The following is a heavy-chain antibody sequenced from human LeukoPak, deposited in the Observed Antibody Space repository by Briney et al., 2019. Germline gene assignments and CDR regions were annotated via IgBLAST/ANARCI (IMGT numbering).Heavy chain of an antibody. J-gene: IGHJ4*02. CDR3: TAGTGRSDFDY. CDR1: GFTFNNAW. V-gene: IGHV3-15*01. D-gene: IGHD1-1*01. CDR2: IKTKTEGGTK. Sequence: PGGSLRLSCSASGFTFNNAWMSWVRQAPGKGLEWVGRIKTKTEGGTKDFATPVRGRFPISRDDSKDTLYLQMNSLKTEDTAIYYCTAGTGRSDFDYWGQGTLVTVSS.